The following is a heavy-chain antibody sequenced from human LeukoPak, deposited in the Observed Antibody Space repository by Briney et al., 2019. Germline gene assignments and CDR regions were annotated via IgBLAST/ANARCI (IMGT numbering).Heavy chain of an antibody. D-gene: IGHD3-10*01. J-gene: IGHJ2*01. CDR2: IYTSGST. CDR3: ARDRVGFGELPLDWYFDF. CDR1: GGSISSYY. Sequence: SETLSLTCTVSGGSISSYYWSWIRQPARKGLEWSGRIYTSGSTNYNPSLKSRVTISVDTSKNQFSLKLSSVTAADTAVYYCARDRVGFGELPLDWYFDFWGRGHLVTVSS. V-gene: IGHV4-4*07.